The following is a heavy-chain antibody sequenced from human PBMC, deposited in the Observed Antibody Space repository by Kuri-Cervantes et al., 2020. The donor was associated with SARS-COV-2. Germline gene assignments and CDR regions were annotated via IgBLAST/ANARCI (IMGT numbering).Heavy chain of an antibody. CDR1: GYTFTGYA. CDR2: ISAYNGNT. CDR3: ARDAAYCSGGSCYSVGLDY. J-gene: IGHJ4*02. V-gene: IGHV1-18*01. D-gene: IGHD2-15*01. Sequence: ASVKVSCKASGYTFTGYAINWVRQAPGQGLEWMGWISAYNGNTNYAQKLQGRVTMTTDTSTSTAYMELRSLRPDDTAVYYCARDAAYCSGGSCYSVGLDYWGQGTLVTVSS.